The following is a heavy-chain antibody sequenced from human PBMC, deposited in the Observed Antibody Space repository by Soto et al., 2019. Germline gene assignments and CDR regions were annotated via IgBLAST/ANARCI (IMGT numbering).Heavy chain of an antibody. J-gene: IGHJ4*02. CDR3: ARDLRKYVRYYFDL. CDR2: TKSDGSRI. V-gene: IGHV3-74*03. D-gene: IGHD3-16*01. CDR1: GFIFSDYW. Sequence: EVQLVESGGGLVQPGGSLRLSCVSSGFIFSDYWMYWVRQAPGQGLVWVSRTKSDGSRITYADSVKGRFTISRDNARNTLNLQMNGLRVEDTVVYYCARDLRKYVRYYFDLWGQGTLVTVAS.